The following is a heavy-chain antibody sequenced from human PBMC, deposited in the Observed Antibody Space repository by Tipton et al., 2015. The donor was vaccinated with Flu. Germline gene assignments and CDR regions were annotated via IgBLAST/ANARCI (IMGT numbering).Heavy chain of an antibody. V-gene: IGHV4-61*01. J-gene: IGHJ5*02. Sequence: TLSLTCTVSGGSVSSGSYYWSWIRQPPGKGLEWIGNIYYTGSTKYSPSLKSRVTMSVDTSKNQFSLKLSSVTAADTAVYYCARMGYCGGGSCYWGSWGQGTLVTVSS. CDR3: ARMGYCGGGSCYWGS. CDR1: GGSVSSGSYY. CDR2: IYYTGST. D-gene: IGHD2-15*01.